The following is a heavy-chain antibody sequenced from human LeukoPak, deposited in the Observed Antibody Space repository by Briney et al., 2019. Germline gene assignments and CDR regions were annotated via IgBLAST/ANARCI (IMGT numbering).Heavy chain of an antibody. D-gene: IGHD5-18*01. CDR2: IYTSGST. J-gene: IGHJ6*03. V-gene: IGHV4-4*07. Sequence: SETLSLTCTVSGGSISSYYWSWIPQPAGKGLEWIGRIYTSGSTNYNPSLKSRVTMSADTSKNQFSLKLSSVTAADTAVYYCARNTGGYSYGYNYYMDVWGKGTTVTVSS. CDR3: ARNTGGYSYGYNYYMDV. CDR1: GGSISSYY.